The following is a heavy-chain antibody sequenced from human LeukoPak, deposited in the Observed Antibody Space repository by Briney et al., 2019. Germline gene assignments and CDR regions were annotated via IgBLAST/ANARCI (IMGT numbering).Heavy chain of an antibody. CDR2: MNPNSGNT. V-gene: IGHV1-8*01. CDR1: GYTFTSYD. Sequence: GASVKVSCKASGYTFTSYDINWVRQATGQGLEWMGWMNPNSGNTGYAQKFQGRVTMTRNTSISTAYMELSSLRSGDTAVYYCARGPYYYDSSGYYHDYWGQGTLVTVSS. J-gene: IGHJ4*02. CDR3: ARGPYYYDSSGYYHDY. D-gene: IGHD3-22*01.